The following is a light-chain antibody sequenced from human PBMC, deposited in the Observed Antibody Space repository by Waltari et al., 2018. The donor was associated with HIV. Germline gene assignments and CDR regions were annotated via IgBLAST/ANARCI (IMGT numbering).Light chain of an antibody. J-gene: IGLJ2*01. CDR3: QSYDRTFPYWGL. CDR1: SSNIGAEYD. Sequence: QSGLTHPPSVSGAPGQRGTISCTGTSSNIGAEYDVHWYQQLPGPAPKLLICLQNRRPSGVPDRFSGSKSGTSASLAISGLQADDEADYYCQSYDRTFPYWGLFGGGTTLTVL. V-gene: IGLV1-40*01. CDR2: LQN.